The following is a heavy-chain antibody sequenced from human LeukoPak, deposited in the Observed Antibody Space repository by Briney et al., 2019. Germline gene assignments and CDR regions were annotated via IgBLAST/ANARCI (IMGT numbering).Heavy chain of an antibody. J-gene: IGHJ5*02. CDR2: FYTRGTT. CDR1: GGSVSTDF. CDR3: AGDIAAINIPGSRLDP. V-gene: IGHV4-4*07. Sequence: KPSETLSLTCTVSGGSVSTDFWSWIRQPAGKGLEWIGRFYTRGTTEYSPSLKSRVTISVDTSKNQFSLRLRSVTAADTAVYFCAGDIAAINIPGSRLDPWGQGTLVTVSS. D-gene: IGHD6-13*01.